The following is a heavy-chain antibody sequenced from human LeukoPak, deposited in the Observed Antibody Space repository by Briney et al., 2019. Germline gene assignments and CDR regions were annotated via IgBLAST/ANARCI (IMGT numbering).Heavy chain of an antibody. D-gene: IGHD6-19*01. CDR1: GFSFTTSQVG. CDR3: AHRPSGFISGWDNCCFDN. CDR2: IYWDDDK. V-gene: IGHV2-5*02. Sequence: SGPTLVNPTQTLTLTCTFSGFSFTTSQVGVGWIRQPPGKALEWLVVIYWDDDKRYSPSLRNRLALTKDTSKNQVVLTMTNMDPADAATYYCAHRPSGFISGWDNCCFDNWAPGILVTVSS. J-gene: IGHJ4*03.